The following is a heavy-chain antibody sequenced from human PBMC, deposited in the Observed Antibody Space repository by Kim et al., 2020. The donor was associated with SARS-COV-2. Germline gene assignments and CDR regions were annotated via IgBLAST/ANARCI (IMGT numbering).Heavy chain of an antibody. CDR3: ARGMADYGDSLLFDY. D-gene: IGHD4-17*01. V-gene: IGHV1-18*01. Sequence: QKLQGRVTKTTDTSTSTAYMELRSLRSDDTAVYYCARGMADYGDSLLFDYWGQGTLVTVSS. J-gene: IGHJ4*02.